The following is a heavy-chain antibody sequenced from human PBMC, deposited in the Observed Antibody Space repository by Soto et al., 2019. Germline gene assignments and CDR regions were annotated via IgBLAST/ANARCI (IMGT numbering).Heavy chain of an antibody. J-gene: IGHJ4*02. V-gene: IGHV1-3*01. CDR3: ARGMDFWSGTALREFDY. CDR1: GYTFTSYA. D-gene: IGHD3-3*01. Sequence: QVQLVQSGAEVKKPGASVKVSCKASGYTFTSYAMHWVRQAPGQRLEWMGWINAGNGNTKYSQKFQGRVTITRDTSASTAYMELSSLRSEDTAVYYCARGMDFWSGTALREFDYWGQGTLVTVSS. CDR2: INAGNGNT.